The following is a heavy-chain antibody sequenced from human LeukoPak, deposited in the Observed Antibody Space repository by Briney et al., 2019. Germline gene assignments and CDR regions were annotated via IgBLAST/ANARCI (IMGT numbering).Heavy chain of an antibody. Sequence: GGSLRLSCAASGFTFSSYAMSWVRQAPGKGLEWVSAISGSGGSTYYADSVKGRFTISRDNSKNTLYLQMNSLRAEDTAVYYCAKDPPYYYDSSGSYGEYRGQGTLVTVSS. J-gene: IGHJ4*02. CDR1: GFTFSSYA. D-gene: IGHD3-22*01. CDR3: AKDPPYYYDSSGSYGEY. V-gene: IGHV3-23*01. CDR2: ISGSGGST.